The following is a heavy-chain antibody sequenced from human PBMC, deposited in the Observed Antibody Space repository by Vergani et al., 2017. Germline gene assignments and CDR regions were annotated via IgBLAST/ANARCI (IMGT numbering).Heavy chain of an antibody. Sequence: QVQLVQSGAEVKKPGSSVKVSCKASGGTFSSYAISWVRQAPGQGLEWMGRIIPILGIANYAQKFQGRGTITADKSTSTASMELSSLRSEDTAVDYCASWGPGGRRDGYDYGMDVWGQGTTVTVSS. V-gene: IGHV1-69*04. CDR3: ASWGPGGRRDGYDYGMDV. D-gene: IGHD5-24*01. J-gene: IGHJ6*02. CDR2: IIPILGIA. CDR1: GGTFSSYA.